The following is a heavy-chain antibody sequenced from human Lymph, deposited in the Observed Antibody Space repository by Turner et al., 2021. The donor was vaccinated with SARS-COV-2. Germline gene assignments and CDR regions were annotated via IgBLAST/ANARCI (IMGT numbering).Heavy chain of an antibody. V-gene: IGHV3-21*01. J-gene: IGHJ4*02. CDR2: ITFTSSYI. D-gene: IGHD2-21*02. Sequence: EVQLVESGGGLVKPGGSLRLSCAASGFTFISYSMNWVRQAQGKGLEWVSSITFTSSYIYYADSVKGRFTISRDNAKNSLYLQMNSLRAEDTAVYYCARGPPDFPYYFDYWGQGTLVTVSS. CDR1: GFTFISYS. CDR3: ARGPPDFPYYFDY.